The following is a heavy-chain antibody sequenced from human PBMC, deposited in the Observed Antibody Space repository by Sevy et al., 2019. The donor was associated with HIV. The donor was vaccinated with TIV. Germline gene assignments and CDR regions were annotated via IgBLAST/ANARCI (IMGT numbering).Heavy chain of an antibody. CDR3: ARLKDDSSRYTFGY. V-gene: IGHV3-7*03. Sequence: GGSLRLSCAASGFTFSRYWMSWVRQAPGKGLEWVANIKQDGSEKYYVDSVKGRFTIPRDNAKNSLYLQMNSLRAEDTAVYYCARLKDDSSRYTFGYWGQGTLVTVSS. CDR2: IKQDGSEK. CDR1: GFTFSRYW. D-gene: IGHD3-22*01. J-gene: IGHJ4*02.